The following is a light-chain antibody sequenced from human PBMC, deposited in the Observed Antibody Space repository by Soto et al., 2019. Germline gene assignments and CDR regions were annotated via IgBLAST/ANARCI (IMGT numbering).Light chain of an antibody. CDR1: SSDVGSYDL. V-gene: IGLV2-23*01. Sequence: ALTQPASVSGSPGQSITIPCTGSSSDVGSYDLVSWFQQHPGKAPKLIIYEDTKRPSGVSNRFSGSKSGNTASLTISGLQAEDEADYYCCSYAGSSTRYVFGTGTKVTVL. J-gene: IGLJ1*01. CDR3: CSYAGSSTRYV. CDR2: EDT.